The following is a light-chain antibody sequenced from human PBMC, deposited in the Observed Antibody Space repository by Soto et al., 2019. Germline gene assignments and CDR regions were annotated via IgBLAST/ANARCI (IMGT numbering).Light chain of an antibody. Sequence: QSVLTQSPSASGTPGQRVTISCSGSASTIGRNYVYWYQQLPGTAPKLLIYRNSQRPSGVPDRFSGSKSGTSASLAISGLRSEDEADYYRAAWDDNLSGFYVFRDGTKVTVL. V-gene: IGLV1-47*01. CDR2: RNS. J-gene: IGLJ1*01. CDR1: ASTIGRNY. CDR3: AAWDDNLSGFYV.